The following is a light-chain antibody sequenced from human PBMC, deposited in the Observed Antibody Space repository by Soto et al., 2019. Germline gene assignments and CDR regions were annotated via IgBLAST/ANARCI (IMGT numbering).Light chain of an antibody. CDR1: QSVSSR. CDR2: DAS. V-gene: IGKV3-15*01. Sequence: EIIMTQSPDIVSVSPGERVTLSCRASQSVSSRLAWYQQKPGQAPRLLIHDASTRATGVPARFSGSGSGTEFTLTINSLQAEDFVIYYCQHYNNWPPWTFGQGTKVEI. CDR3: QHYNNWPPWT. J-gene: IGKJ1*01.